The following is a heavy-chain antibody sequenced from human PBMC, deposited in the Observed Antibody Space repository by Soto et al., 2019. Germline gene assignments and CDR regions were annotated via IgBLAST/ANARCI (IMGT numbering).Heavy chain of an antibody. D-gene: IGHD2-21*01. CDR1: GGSITTYY. J-gene: IGHJ4*02. V-gene: IGHV4-59*01. CDR2: IYHSGHS. CDR3: AREGGGGTIAFDY. Sequence: NPSETLSLTCTVSGGSITTYYWSWVRQPPGKGLEWIGYIYHSGHSNYNPSLKSRVTMSVDTSKNQFSLKLSSATAADTAVYYCAREGGGGTIAFDYWGQGTLVTVSS.